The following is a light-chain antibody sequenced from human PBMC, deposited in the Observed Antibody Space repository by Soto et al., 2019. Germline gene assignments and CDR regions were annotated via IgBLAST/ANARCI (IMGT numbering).Light chain of an antibody. CDR3: QQSYSTPPWT. CDR2: DAS. J-gene: IGKJ1*01. Sequence: DIQMTQSPSSLSATVGDRVTITCQASQDINKNLIWYQQKPGKAPKLLIYDASSLQTGVPSRFSGSGSGTDFSLTISSLQPEDFATYYCQQSYSTPPWTFGQGTKVDIK. V-gene: IGKV1-39*01. CDR1: QDINKN.